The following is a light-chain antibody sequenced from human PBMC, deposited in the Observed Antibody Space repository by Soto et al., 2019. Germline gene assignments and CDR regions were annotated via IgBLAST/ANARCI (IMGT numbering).Light chain of an antibody. J-gene: IGLJ1*01. V-gene: IGLV1-47*01. Sequence: QSVLTRTPSASGTPGQRVTISCSGSSSNIGSNYVYWYQQLPGTAPKLLIYRNNQRPSGVPDRFSGSKSGTSASLAISGHRPEDEADYYCAAWDDSLSVSVFGTGTKLTVL. CDR2: RNN. CDR3: AAWDDSLSVSV. CDR1: SSNIGSNY.